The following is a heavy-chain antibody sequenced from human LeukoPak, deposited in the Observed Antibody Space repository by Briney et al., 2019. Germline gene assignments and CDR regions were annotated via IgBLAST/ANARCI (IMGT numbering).Heavy chain of an antibody. CDR2: IIPIFGTA. CDR1: GGTFSSYA. CDR3: ARSGPAGGYSYGYGPLDY. J-gene: IGHJ4*02. D-gene: IGHD5-18*01. Sequence: GASVKVSCKASGGTFSSYAISWVRQAPGQGLEWMGGIIPIFGTANYAQKFQGRVTLTADESTSTAYMELSGLRSEDTAVYYCARSGPAGGYSYGYGPLDYWGQGTLVTVSS. V-gene: IGHV1-69*13.